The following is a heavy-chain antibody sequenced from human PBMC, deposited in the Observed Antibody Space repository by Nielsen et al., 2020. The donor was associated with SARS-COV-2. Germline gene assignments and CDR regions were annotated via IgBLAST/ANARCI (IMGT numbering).Heavy chain of an antibody. Sequence: ASVKVSCKTSGYTFTSFDINWVRQAPGQGLECLGWMNPNSGNTGYAQAFQGRVTMTRDTSTSTAYMELYNLKSEDTAVYYCTRDRGDGYNSGIDYWGQGTLVTVSS. CDR2: MNPNSGNT. CDR1: GYTFTSFD. D-gene: IGHD5-24*01. CDR3: TRDRGDGYNSGIDY. J-gene: IGHJ4*01. V-gene: IGHV1-8*01.